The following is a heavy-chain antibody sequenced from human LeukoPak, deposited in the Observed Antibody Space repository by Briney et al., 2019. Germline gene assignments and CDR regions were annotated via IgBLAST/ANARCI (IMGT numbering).Heavy chain of an antibody. V-gene: IGHV1-18*01. J-gene: IGHJ4*02. CDR3: ARLPTSSTTGYSDY. Sequence: ASVKVSCKASGYTFTSYGISWVRQAPGQGLEWMGWISAYNGNTNYAQKLQGRVTMTTDTSTSTAYMELRSLRSDDTAVYYCARLPTSSTTGYSDYWGQGTLVTVSS. CDR2: ISAYNGNT. D-gene: IGHD2-2*01. CDR1: GYTFTSYG.